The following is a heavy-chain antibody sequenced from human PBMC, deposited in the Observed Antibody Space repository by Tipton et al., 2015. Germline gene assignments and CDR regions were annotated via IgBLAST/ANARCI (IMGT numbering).Heavy chain of an antibody. CDR1: GGSVSSGSYY. V-gene: IGHV4-61*01. CDR2: IYYAGNT. Sequence: TLSLTCTVSGGSVSSGSYYWSWIRQPPGKGLEWIGYIYYAGNTNYNPSLKSRVTISVDTSKNQFSLKLSSVTAADTAVYYCAVETVAEYFKYWGQGTLVTVSS. J-gene: IGHJ1*01. CDR3: AVETVAEYFKY. D-gene: IGHD4-17*01.